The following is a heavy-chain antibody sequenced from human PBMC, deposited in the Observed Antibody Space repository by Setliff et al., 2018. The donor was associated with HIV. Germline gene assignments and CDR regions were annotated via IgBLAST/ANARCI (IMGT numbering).Heavy chain of an antibody. J-gene: IGHJ4*02. V-gene: IGHV3-48*04. CDR3: ARDTELAYVDY. Sequence: PGGSLRLSCAASGFTFSSYGMHWVRQAPGKGLEWVSYISRSGTIIYYADSVKGRFTISRDNAKNSLYLQMNSLRAEDTAVYYCARDTELAYVDYWGQGTLVTVSS. CDR1: GFTFSSYG. D-gene: IGHD4-4*01. CDR2: ISRSGTII.